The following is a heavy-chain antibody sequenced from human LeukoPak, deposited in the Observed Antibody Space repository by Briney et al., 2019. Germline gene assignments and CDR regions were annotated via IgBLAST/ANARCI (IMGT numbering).Heavy chain of an antibody. V-gene: IGHV3-7*01. CDR2: IKQDGSEK. Sequence: GGSLRLSCAASGFTFSSCWMSWVRQAPGKGLEWVANIKQDGSEKYYVDSVKGRFTISRDNAKNSLYLQMNSLRAEDTAVYYCARESGYSYGLDYWGQGTLVTVSS. CDR1: GFTFSSCW. D-gene: IGHD5-18*01. CDR3: ARESGYSYGLDY. J-gene: IGHJ4*02.